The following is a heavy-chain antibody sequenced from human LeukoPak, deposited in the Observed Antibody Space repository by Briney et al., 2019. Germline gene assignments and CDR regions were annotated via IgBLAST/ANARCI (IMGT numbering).Heavy chain of an antibody. CDR1: GHTFTSYY. CDR2: INPSGGST. V-gene: IGHV1-46*01. D-gene: IGHD5-12*01. Sequence: ASVKVSCKASGHTFTSYYMHWVRQAPGQGLEWMGIINPSGGSTSYAQKFQGRVTMTRDTSTSTVYMELSSLRSEDTAVYYCARPGGYASTAAVFDYWGQGTLVTVSS. CDR3: ARPGGYASTAAVFDY. J-gene: IGHJ4*02.